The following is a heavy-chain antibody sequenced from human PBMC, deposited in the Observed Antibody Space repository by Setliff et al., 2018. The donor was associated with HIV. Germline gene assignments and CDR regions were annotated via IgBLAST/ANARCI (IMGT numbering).Heavy chain of an antibody. CDR1: GYTFTSYA. Sequence: GASVKVSCKASGYTFTSYALHWVRQAPGQRLEWMGWLNAGNGDTKYSQNFQDRVAITRDTSASTAYMELSSLRSEDTAVYYCAGAQTYYSDSSGYYSQYWGQGTLVTVSS. J-gene: IGHJ4*02. V-gene: IGHV1-3*01. D-gene: IGHD3-22*01. CDR2: LNAGNGDT. CDR3: AGAQTYYSDSSGYYSQY.